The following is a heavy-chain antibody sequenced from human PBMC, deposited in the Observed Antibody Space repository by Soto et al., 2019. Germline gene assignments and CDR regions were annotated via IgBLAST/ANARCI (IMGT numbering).Heavy chain of an antibody. CDR3: ARDLSYSSGH. D-gene: IGHD3-10*01. J-gene: IGHJ4*02. CDR1: GGSISSVDW. CDR2: IYHSGST. Sequence: QVQLQESGPGLVKPSGTLSLTCAVSGGSISSVDWWSWVRQPPGKGLEWIGEIYHSGSTNYNPSLXGRAXIXIDKSKNQFSLKLSSVTAADTAVYYCARDLSYSSGHWGQGTLVTVSS. V-gene: IGHV4-4*02.